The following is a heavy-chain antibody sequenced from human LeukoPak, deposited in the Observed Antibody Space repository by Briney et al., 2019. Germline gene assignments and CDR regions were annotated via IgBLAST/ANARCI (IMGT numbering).Heavy chain of an antibody. CDR1: GFTFSSYW. D-gene: IGHD2-15*01. Sequence: AGSLRLSGAASGFTFSSYWMHWVRQAPGKGLEWVSAISGTSSSTYYADSVKGRFSISRDNSRNTLYLQMNSLRADDTAVYYCATKAVPRPRLYDAFDFWGQGTVVTVSS. CDR2: ISGTSSST. J-gene: IGHJ3*01. CDR3: ATKAVPRPRLYDAFDF. V-gene: IGHV3-23*01.